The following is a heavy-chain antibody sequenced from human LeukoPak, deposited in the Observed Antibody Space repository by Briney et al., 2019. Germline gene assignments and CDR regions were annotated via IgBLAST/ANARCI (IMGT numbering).Heavy chain of an antibody. CDR2: IYHSGST. Sequence: PSQTLSLTCTVSGGSISSGGYYWSWIRQPPGKGLEWIGYIYHSGSTYYNPSLKSRVTISVDRSKNQFSLKLSSVTAADTAVYYCARELITGTTLNWFDPWGQGTLVTVSS. D-gene: IGHD1-7*01. J-gene: IGHJ5*02. CDR1: GGSISSGGYY. CDR3: ARELITGTTLNWFDP. V-gene: IGHV4-30-2*01.